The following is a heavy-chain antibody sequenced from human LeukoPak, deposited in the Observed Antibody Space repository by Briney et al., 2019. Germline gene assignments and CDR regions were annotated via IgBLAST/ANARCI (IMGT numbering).Heavy chain of an antibody. D-gene: IGHD5-24*01. CDR3: ARETMKHRGYYFDY. Sequence: GGSLRLFCAASGFTVSSNYMSWVRQAPGKGLEWVSVIYSGGSTYYADYVKGRFTISRDNSKNTLYLQMNSLRAEDTAVYYCARETMKHRGYYFDYWGQGTLVTVSS. J-gene: IGHJ4*02. CDR2: IYSGGST. CDR1: GFTVSSNY. V-gene: IGHV3-66*01.